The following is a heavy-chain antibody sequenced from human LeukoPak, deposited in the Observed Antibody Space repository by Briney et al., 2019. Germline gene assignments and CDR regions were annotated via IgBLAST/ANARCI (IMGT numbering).Heavy chain of an antibody. D-gene: IGHD1-26*01. Sequence: GGSLRLSCEASGFTFTSYAMSWVRQAPGKGLEWVSAISGSGGSTYYADSVKGRFTISRDNSKNTLYLQMNSLRAEDTAVYYCAKDMRWELPREFDYWGQGTLVTVSS. CDR2: ISGSGGST. J-gene: IGHJ4*02. V-gene: IGHV3-23*01. CDR1: GFTFTSYA. CDR3: AKDMRWELPREFDY.